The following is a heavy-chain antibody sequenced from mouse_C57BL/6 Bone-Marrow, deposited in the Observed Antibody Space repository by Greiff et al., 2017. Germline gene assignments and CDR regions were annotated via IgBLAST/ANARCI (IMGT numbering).Heavy chain of an antibody. D-gene: IGHD1-1*01. CDR3: ARGDYGSSRDY. CDR2: ISSGGSYT. Sequence: EVMLVESGGDLVKPGGSLKLSCAASGFTFSSYGMSWVRQTPDKRLEWVATISSGGSYTYYPDSVKGRFTISRDNAKNTLYLQMSSLKSEDTAMYYCARGDYGSSRDYWGQGTTLTVSS. CDR1: GFTFSSYG. J-gene: IGHJ2*01. V-gene: IGHV5-6*01.